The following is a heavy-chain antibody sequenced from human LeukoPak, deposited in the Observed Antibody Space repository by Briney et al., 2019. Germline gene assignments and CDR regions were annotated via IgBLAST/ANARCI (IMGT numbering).Heavy chain of an antibody. D-gene: IGHD2-8*02. Sequence: GGSLRLSCAASGFTFASYGMHWVRHAPGKGLEWVALIRYDGTNKYYTDSVKGRFTISKDNSKNTLYLQMNSLRAEDTAVYYCARNQGYCTGGGCYIDYWGQGTLVTVSS. CDR3: ARNQGYCTGGGCYIDY. CDR1: GFTFASYG. CDR2: IRYDGTNK. J-gene: IGHJ4*02. V-gene: IGHV3-30*02.